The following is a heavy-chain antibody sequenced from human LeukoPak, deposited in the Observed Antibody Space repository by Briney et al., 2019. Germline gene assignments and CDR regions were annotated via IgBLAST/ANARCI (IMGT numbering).Heavy chain of an antibody. V-gene: IGHV4-31*03. CDR2: IYYSGST. Sequence: SETLSLTCTVSGGSISSGGYYWSWIRQHPGKGLEWIGYIYYSGSTYYNPSLKSRVIISADTSKNQFSLKLSSVTAADTAVYYCARAPYSGYSSSWPFDYWGQGTLVTVSS. J-gene: IGHJ4*02. CDR3: ARAPYSGYSSSWPFDY. CDR1: GGSISSGGYY. D-gene: IGHD6-13*01.